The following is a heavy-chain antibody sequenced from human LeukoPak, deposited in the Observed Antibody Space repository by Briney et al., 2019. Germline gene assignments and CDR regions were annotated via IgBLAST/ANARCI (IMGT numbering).Heavy chain of an antibody. CDR1: GFTFSSYS. CDR3: ARGARGYSSNPRTYYYYYYMDV. J-gene: IGHJ6*03. D-gene: IGHD6-13*01. Sequence: GGPLRLSCAASGFTFSSYSMNWVRQAPGKGLEWGSYISSSSSTIYYADSVKGGSPISRDNAKNSLYLQMDSLGAEDTAVYYCARGARGYSSNPRTYYYYYYMDVYGEGTTVTGSS. CDR2: ISSSSSTI. V-gene: IGHV3-48*01.